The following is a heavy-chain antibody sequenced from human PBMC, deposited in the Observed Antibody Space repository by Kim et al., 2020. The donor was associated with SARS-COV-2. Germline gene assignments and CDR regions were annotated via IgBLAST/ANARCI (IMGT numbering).Heavy chain of an antibody. CDR1: GFTFSGST. CDR3: TRVNPIAGGWYDALDI. V-gene: IGHV3-73*01. J-gene: IGHJ3*02. CDR2: IRSKANSYAT. D-gene: IGHD6-19*01. Sequence: GGSLRLSCAASGFTFSGSTMHWVRQASGKGLEWVGRIRSKANSYATAYAASVKNRFTISRDDSKNTAYLQMNSLKTEDTAVYCCTRVNPIAGGWYDALDIWGQGTMVTVSS.